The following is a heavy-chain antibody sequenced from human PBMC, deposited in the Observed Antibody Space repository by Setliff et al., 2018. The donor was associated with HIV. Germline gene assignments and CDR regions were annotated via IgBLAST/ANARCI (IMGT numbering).Heavy chain of an antibody. J-gene: IGHJ6*03. CDR1: AYTFTTYD. V-gene: IGHV1-8*01. CDR3: VRGPSSGWPAYYYYMDV. D-gene: IGHD6-19*01. Sequence: ASVKVSCKASAYTFTTYDINWVRQATGRGLEWMGWMNPNSGDTAYAQKFQGRVNMTRDTSISTAYLELSSLISEDTAVYYCVRGPSSGWPAYYYYMDVWGKGT. CDR2: MNPNSGDT.